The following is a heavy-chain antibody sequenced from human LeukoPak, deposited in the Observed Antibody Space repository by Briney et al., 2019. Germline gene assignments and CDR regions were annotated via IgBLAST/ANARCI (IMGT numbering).Heavy chain of an antibody. Sequence: SGTLSLTCTVSGGSISSGSYYWSWIRQPAGKGLEWIGRIYTSGSTNYNPSLKSRVTISVDTSKNQFSLKLSSVTAADTAVYYCARAWGGSTSWDYWGQGTLVTVSS. CDR3: ARAWGGSTSWDY. V-gene: IGHV4-61*02. CDR2: IYTSGST. J-gene: IGHJ4*02. CDR1: GGSISSGSYY. D-gene: IGHD2-2*01.